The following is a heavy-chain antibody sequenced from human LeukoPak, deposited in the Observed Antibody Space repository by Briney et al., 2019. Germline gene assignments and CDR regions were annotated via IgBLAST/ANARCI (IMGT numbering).Heavy chain of an antibody. V-gene: IGHV4-59*08. CDR1: GGSISSYY. Sequence: KPSETLSLTCTVSGGSISSYYWSWIRQPPGKGLEWIGYIYYSGSTNYNPSLKSRVTISVDTSKNQFSLKLSSVTAADTAVYYCARLGGSTVTMLSGDWFDPWGQGTLVTVSS. CDR3: ARLGGSTVTMLSGDWFDP. CDR2: IYYSGST. J-gene: IGHJ5*02. D-gene: IGHD4-17*01.